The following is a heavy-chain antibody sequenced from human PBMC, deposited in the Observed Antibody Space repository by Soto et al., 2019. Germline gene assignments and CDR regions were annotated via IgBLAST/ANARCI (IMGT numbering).Heavy chain of an antibody. Sequence: QVQLQESGPGLVKPSETLSLTCTVSGVSISSFYWSWLRQPPGKGLEWIGYIYYTGSTNYNPSLKSRVTISVDTSKTQFSLKLSSVTAADTAVYYCARGRHWLDYCGQGTLVTVSS. CDR3: ARGRHWLDY. CDR1: GVSISSFY. D-gene: IGHD3-9*01. J-gene: IGHJ4*02. CDR2: IYYTGST. V-gene: IGHV4-59*01.